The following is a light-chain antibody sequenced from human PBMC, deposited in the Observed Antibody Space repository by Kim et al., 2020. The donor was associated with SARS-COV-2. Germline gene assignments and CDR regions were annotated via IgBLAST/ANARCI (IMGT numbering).Light chain of an antibody. Sequence: SASVGDRVTITCRTSQNIRNNLNWYQQKSGKAPKLLTNAASSLQSGVPSRFSVSGSGTDFTLTISSLQPEDFATYYCQQSYSTPVTFGQGTKLEI. V-gene: IGKV1-39*01. CDR1: QNIRNN. J-gene: IGKJ2*01. CDR2: AAS. CDR3: QQSYSTPVT.